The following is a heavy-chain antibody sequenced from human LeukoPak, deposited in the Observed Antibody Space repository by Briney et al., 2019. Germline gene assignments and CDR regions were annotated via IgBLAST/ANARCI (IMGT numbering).Heavy chain of an antibody. CDR1: GFTFSSYG. CDR3: ARPYSGYAWGAFDI. V-gene: IGHV3-33*01. D-gene: IGHD5-12*01. CDR2: LWFDGNNR. J-gene: IGHJ3*02. Sequence: GRSLRLSCAASGFTFSSYGMHWVRQAPGKGLEWVAFLWFDGNNRYYADSVKGRFTISRDNSKNTLYLQMNSLRAEDTAVYYCARPYSGYAWGAFDIWGQGTMVTVSS.